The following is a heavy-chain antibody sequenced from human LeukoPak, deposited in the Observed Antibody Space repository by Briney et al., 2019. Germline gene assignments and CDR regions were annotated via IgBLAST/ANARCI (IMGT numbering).Heavy chain of an antibody. J-gene: IGHJ5*02. V-gene: IGHV4-61*02. D-gene: IGHD3-10*01. CDR2: IYTSGST. CDR1: GGSISSGSYY. Sequence: PSQTLSLTCTVSGGSISSGSYYWSWIRQPAGRGLEWIGRIYTSGSTNYNPPLKSRVTISVDTSKNQFSLKLSSVTAADTAVYYCARPKPKGITMVRGGNWFDPWGQGTLVTVSS. CDR3: ARPKPKGITMVRGGNWFDP.